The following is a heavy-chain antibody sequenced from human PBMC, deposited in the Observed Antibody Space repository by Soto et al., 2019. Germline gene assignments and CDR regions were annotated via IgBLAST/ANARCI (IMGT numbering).Heavy chain of an antibody. J-gene: IGHJ6*02. V-gene: IGHV1-2*04. CDR3: ARDRDVYSSGPVYYYYYYGMDV. CDR1: GYTFTGYY. Sequence: ASVKVSCKASGYTFTGYYMHWVRQAPGQGLEWMGWINPNSGGTNYAQKFQGWVTMTRDTSISTAYMELSRLRSDDTAVYYCARDRDVYSSGPVYYYYYYGMDVWGQGTTVTVSS. D-gene: IGHD6-19*01. CDR2: INPNSGGT.